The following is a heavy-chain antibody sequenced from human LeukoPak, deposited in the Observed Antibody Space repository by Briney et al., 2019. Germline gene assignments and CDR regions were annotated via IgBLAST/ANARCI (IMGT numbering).Heavy chain of an antibody. V-gene: IGHV1-18*01. CDR2: ISGQTGKT. D-gene: IGHD1-26*01. Sequence: GASVKVSCKASGYTFSNYGISWVRQATGRGLEWMGWISGQTGKTKQAQKFQGRITLTTDSATNTAYMELRSLTSDDTAVYYCARDLAFPGSYRSAEFYFDFWGQGALVTVSS. J-gene: IGHJ4*02. CDR1: GYTFSNYG. CDR3: ARDLAFPGSYRSAEFYFDF.